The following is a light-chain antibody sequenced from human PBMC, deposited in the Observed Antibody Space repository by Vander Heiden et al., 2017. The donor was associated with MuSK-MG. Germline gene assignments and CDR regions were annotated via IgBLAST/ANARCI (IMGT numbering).Light chain of an antibody. CDR1: KLVDKY. Sequence: SYELTQPPPVSVSPGQTASITCSGDKLVDKYACWYQQKPGQSPVLVIYQDSKRPSGIPERFSGSNSGNTATLTISGTQAMDEAVYYCQAWDSSTVVFGGGTKLTVL. J-gene: IGLJ2*01. V-gene: IGLV3-1*01. CDR2: QDS. CDR3: QAWDSSTVV.